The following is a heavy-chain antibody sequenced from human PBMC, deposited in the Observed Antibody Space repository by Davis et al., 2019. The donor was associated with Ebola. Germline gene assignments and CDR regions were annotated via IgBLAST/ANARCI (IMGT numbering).Heavy chain of an antibody. V-gene: IGHV1-69*04. CDR3: ARESGSGSYPDY. J-gene: IGHJ4*02. Sequence: SVKVSCKASGGTFSSYAISWVRQAPGQGLEWMGRIIPILGIANYAQKFQGRVTITADKSTSTAYMELSSLRSEDTAVYYCARESGSGSYPDYWGQGTLVTVSS. CDR1: GGTFSSYA. D-gene: IGHD3-10*01. CDR2: IIPILGIA.